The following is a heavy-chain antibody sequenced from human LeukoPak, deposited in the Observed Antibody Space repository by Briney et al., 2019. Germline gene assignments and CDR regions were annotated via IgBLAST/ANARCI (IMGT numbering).Heavy chain of an antibody. CDR1: GYTFTGYY. CDR3: ARDPYCGGDCYLAS. D-gene: IGHD2-21*02. V-gene: IGHV1-2*06. Sequence: GASVKVSCKASGYTFTGYYMHWVRQAPGQGLEWMGRINPNSGGTNYARKFQGRVTMTRDTSISTAYMELSRLRSDDTAVYYCARDPYCGGDCYLASWGQGTLVTVSS. J-gene: IGHJ5*02. CDR2: INPNSGGT.